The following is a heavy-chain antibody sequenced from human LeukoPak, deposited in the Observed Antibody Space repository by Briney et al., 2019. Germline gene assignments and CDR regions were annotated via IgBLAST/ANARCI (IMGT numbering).Heavy chain of an antibody. J-gene: IGHJ4*02. Sequence: SETLSLTCTVSGGSIGSYYWSWIRQPPGKGLEWIGYIYNSGNSNYNPSLKSRVTISVDTSKNQFSLKLSSVTAADTAVYYCARVGIQRISDWGQGTLVTVSS. CDR1: GGSIGSYY. CDR2: IYNSGNS. V-gene: IGHV4-59*08. D-gene: IGHD3-3*02. CDR3: ARVGIQRISD.